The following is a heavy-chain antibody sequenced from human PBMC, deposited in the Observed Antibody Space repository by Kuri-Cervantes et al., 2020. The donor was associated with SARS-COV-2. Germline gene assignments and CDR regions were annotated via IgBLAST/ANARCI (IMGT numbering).Heavy chain of an antibody. CDR2: IYYSGST. Sequence: SETLSLTCTVSGGSISSYYWSWIRQHPGKGLEWIGYIYYSGSTYYNPSLKSRVTISVDTSKNHFSLKLSSVTAADTAVYYCARDGPRYYFDYWGQGTLVTVSS. D-gene: IGHD5-24*01. CDR3: ARDGPRYYFDY. CDR1: GGSISSYY. V-gene: IGHV4-59*06. J-gene: IGHJ4*02.